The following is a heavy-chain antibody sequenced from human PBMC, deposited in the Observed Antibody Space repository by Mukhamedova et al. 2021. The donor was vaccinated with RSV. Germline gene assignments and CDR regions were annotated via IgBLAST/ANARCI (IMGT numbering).Heavy chain of an antibody. CDR2: NK. D-gene: IGHD3-9*01. J-gene: IGHJ3*02. Sequence: NKYYADSVKGRFTISRDNSKNTLYLQMNSLRAEDTAVYYCARGARGRYFDWLAAFDIWGQGTMVTVSS. V-gene: IGHV3-30-3*01. CDR3: ARGARGRYFDWLAAFDI.